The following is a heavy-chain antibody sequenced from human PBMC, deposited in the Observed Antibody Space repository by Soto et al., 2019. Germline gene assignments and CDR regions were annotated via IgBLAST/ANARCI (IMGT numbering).Heavy chain of an antibody. CDR3: ARMSWGGGKVNPTIFFDI. J-gene: IGHJ4*02. V-gene: IGHV3-7*01. CDR1: GFLFRSYW. Sequence: GGSLRLSCAGSGFLFRSYWMTWVRQAPGKGLEWVANIKQDESERYYVDSVKGRFTISRDNAKNSLYLQMNSLRVEDTAVYFCARMSWGGGKVNPTIFFDIWGQGTLVTVSS. D-gene: IGHD3-16*01. CDR2: IKQDESER.